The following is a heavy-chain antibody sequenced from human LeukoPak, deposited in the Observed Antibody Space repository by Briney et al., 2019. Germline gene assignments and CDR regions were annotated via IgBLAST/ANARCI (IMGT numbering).Heavy chain of an antibody. Sequence: KPSETLSLTCTVSVGSISSYYWSWIRQPAGKGLEWIGRIYTSGSTNYNPSLKSRVTMSEDTSKNQFSLKLSSVTAADTAGYYCARDWFHDSSGYRFDYWGQGTLGTVSS. D-gene: IGHD3-22*01. J-gene: IGHJ4*02. CDR3: ARDWFHDSSGYRFDY. CDR2: IYTSGST. CDR1: VGSISSYY. V-gene: IGHV4-4*07.